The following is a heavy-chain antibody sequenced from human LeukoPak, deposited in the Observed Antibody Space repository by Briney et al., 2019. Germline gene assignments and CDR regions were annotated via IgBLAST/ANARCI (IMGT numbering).Heavy chain of an antibody. CDR3: ARGNRYCSGGSCYEAFDY. CDR1: GYTFTSYV. D-gene: IGHD2-15*01. CDR2: VNPNSANT. Sequence: GASVKVSCKASGYTFTSYVINWVRQATGQGLEWVGWVNPNSANTGYAQKFQGRITMTRNTSISTVYMELSSLISEDTAVYYCARGNRYCSGGSCYEAFDYWGQGTLVTVSS. J-gene: IGHJ4*02. V-gene: IGHV1-8*01.